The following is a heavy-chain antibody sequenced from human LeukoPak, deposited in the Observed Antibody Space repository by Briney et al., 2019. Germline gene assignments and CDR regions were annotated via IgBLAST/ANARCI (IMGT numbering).Heavy chain of an antibody. CDR3: AGDNSVGDTAWWFDP. D-gene: IGHD1-26*01. V-gene: IGHV1-46*01. Sequence: GASVKVSCKASGYTFTNYYMHWVRQAPGQGLEWMGMINPSGGGTSYAQKFQGRVTMTRDMSTSTDYMELISLRSEDTAVYYCAGDNSVGDTAWWFDPWGQGTLVTVSS. J-gene: IGHJ5*02. CDR2: INPSGGGT. CDR1: GYTFTNYY.